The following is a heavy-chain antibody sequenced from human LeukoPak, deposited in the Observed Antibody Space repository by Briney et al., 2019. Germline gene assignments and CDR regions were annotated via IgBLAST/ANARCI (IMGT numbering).Heavy chain of an antibody. CDR1: GYSISSGYY. V-gene: IGHV4-38-2*02. CDR3: AREITFGGVIVQHFDY. J-gene: IGHJ4*02. CDR2: IYHSGNT. Sequence: ASETLSLTCAVSGYSISSGYYWGWIRQPPGKGLEWIGSIYHSGNTYYNPSLKSRVTISVDTSKNQFSLKLSSVTAADTAVYYCAREITFGGVIVQHFDYWGQGTLVTVSS. D-gene: IGHD3-16*02.